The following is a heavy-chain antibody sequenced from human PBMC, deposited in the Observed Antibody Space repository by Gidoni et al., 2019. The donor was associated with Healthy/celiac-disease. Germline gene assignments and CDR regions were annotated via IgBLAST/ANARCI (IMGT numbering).Heavy chain of an antibody. CDR1: GGSFSGYY. CDR3: ARSITIFGVVFLFDY. D-gene: IGHD3-3*01. J-gene: IGHJ4*02. Sequence: QVQLQQWGAGLLKPSETLSLTCAVYGGSFSGYYWSWIRQPPGKGLEWIGEINHSGSTNYNPSLKSRVTISVDTSKNQFSLKLSSVTAADTAVYYCARSITIFGVVFLFDYWGQGTLVTVSS. V-gene: IGHV4-34*01. CDR2: INHSGST.